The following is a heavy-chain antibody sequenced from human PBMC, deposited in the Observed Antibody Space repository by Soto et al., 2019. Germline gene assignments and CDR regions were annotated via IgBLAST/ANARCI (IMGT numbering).Heavy chain of an antibody. Sequence: EVQLLESGGGSVQPGGSLRLSCAASGFTFSSYTMNWVRQAPGKGLEWVSGINSGGRTYYADSVKGRFTISRDDSKNTLYLQGISLRAEGTAVYYCAKDRRPDGDWDCAYWGQGTLVTVSS. D-gene: IGHD4-17*01. CDR3: AKDRRPDGDWDCAY. V-gene: IGHV3-23*01. J-gene: IGHJ4*02. CDR2: INSGGRT. CDR1: GFTFSSYT.